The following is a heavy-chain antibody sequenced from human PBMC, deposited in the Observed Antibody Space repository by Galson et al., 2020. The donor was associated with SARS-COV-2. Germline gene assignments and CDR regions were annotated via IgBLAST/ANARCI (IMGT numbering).Heavy chain of an antibody. V-gene: IGHV4-59*12. CDR3: ARSETYYYGSGSYYKPHSFDI. J-gene: IGHJ3*02. Sequence: SETLSLTCTVSGGSISSYYWSWIRQPPGKGLEWIGYIYHSGSTYSNPSLKSRVTISEDRSKNQFSLKLSSVTAADTAVYYCARSETYYYGSGSYYKPHSFDIWGQRTMPTGSS. D-gene: IGHD3-10*01. CDR1: GGSISSYY. CDR2: IYHSGST.